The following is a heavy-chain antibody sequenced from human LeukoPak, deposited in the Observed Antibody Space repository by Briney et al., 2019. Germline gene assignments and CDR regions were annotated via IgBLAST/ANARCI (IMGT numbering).Heavy chain of an antibody. J-gene: IGHJ3*02. CDR2: IYYSGST. V-gene: IGHV4-39*07. D-gene: IGHD3-16*01. CDR3: ARGGAPWAFDI. Sequence: SETLSLTCTVSGGSISSSSYYWGWIRQPPGKGLEWIGSIYYSGSTYYNPSLKSRVTISVDTSKNQFSLKLSSVTAADTAVYYCARGGAPWAFDIWGQGTMVTVSS. CDR1: GGSISSSSYY.